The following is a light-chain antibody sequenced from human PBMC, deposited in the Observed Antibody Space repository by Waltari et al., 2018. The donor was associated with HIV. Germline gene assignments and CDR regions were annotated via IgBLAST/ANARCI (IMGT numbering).Light chain of an antibody. J-gene: IGKJ4*01. Sequence: EIVLTQSPVTLSLSPGESATLSCRASQSISITHLAWYHQTPGQPPRLLIYGTYNRATGIPGRFSGGGSGTDFTLTISRLEAEDFAVYYCQQYATSPVTFGGGTRVDIK. CDR1: QSISITH. CDR2: GTY. V-gene: IGKV3-20*01. CDR3: QQYATSPVT.